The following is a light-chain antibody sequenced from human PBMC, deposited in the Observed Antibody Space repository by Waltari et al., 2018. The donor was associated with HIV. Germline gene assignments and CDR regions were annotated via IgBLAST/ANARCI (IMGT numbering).Light chain of an antibody. J-gene: IGLJ3*02. Sequence: NFMLTQPHSVSESPGKTVTISCTRTSGSIASNYVQWYQQRPGSSPTTVIYEDNQRPSGVPDRFSGSIDSSSNSASLTISGLKTEDEADYHCQSYDSSNQGVFGGGTKLTVL. CDR1: SGSIASNY. V-gene: IGLV6-57*01. CDR3: QSYDSSNQGV. CDR2: EDN.